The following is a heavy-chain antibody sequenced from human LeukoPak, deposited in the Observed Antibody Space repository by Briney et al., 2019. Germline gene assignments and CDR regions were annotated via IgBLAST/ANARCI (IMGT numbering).Heavy chain of an antibody. CDR2: INIDGSST. D-gene: IGHD6-6*01. CDR3: VREYTTSSRRYFDY. V-gene: IGHV3-74*01. CDR1: GFTFSNYW. J-gene: IGHJ4*02. Sequence: GGSLRLSCAASGFTFSNYWMHWVRQPPGKGLVWVSRINIDGSSTNYADSVKGRFTVSRDNAKKTLFLQMNGLRVDDTATYYCVREYTTSSRRYFDYWGQGDLVTVSA.